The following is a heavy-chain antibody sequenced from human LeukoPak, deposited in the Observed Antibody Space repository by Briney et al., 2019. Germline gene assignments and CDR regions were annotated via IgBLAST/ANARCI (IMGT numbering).Heavy chain of an antibody. D-gene: IGHD3-10*01. CDR3: AREIFGPGSYPDF. Sequence: LSGGSLRLSCAASGFAFNTYAMHWVRQAPGQGLEWVALIWHDGSHKFYSNSVRGQFTISRDNSKNTVSLQMNNLRPEDTAVYYCAREIFGPGSYPDFWGQGTLVTVSS. J-gene: IGHJ4*02. CDR1: GFAFNTYA. CDR2: IWHDGSHK. V-gene: IGHV3-33*01.